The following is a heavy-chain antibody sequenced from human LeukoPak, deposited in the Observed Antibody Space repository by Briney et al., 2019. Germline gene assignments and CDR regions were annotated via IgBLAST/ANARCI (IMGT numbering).Heavy chain of an antibody. Sequence: GESLKISCKGSGYSFTSYWIGWVRQMPGKGLEWMGIIYPGDSDTRYSPSFQGQVTISADKSISTAYLQWSSLKASDTAMYYCARQRRGDIAAAGSDYWGQGTLVTVSS. D-gene: IGHD6-13*01. J-gene: IGHJ4*02. V-gene: IGHV5-51*01. CDR2: IYPGDSDT. CDR3: ARQRRGDIAAAGSDY. CDR1: GYSFTSYW.